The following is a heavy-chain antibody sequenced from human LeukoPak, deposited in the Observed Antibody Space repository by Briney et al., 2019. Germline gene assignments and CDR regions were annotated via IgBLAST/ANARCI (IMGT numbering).Heavy chain of an antibody. V-gene: IGHV3-23*01. CDR2: ISGSGGST. J-gene: IGHJ4*02. CDR1: GFTFSSYG. Sequence: GGTLRLSCAASGFTFSSYGMSWVRQAPGKGLEWDSAISGSGGSTYYADSVKGRFTISRDNSKNTLYLQMNSLRAEDTAVYYCAKEGYSGSYFDYWGQGTLVTVSS. CDR3: AKEGYSGSYFDY. D-gene: IGHD1-26*01.